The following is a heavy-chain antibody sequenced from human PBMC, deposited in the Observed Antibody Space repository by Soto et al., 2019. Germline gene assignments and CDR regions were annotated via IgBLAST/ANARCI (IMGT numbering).Heavy chain of an antibody. J-gene: IGHJ4*02. D-gene: IGHD3-22*01. Sequence: ASVKVSCKASGYTFTGYYMHWVRQAPGQGLEWMGWINPNIGGTNYAQKFQGRVTMTRDTSISTAYMELSRLRSDGTAVYYCARVHEQYYYDSSGPFDYWGQGTLVTVSS. CDR3: ARVHEQYYYDSSGPFDY. CDR2: INPNIGGT. V-gene: IGHV1-2*02. CDR1: GYTFTGYY.